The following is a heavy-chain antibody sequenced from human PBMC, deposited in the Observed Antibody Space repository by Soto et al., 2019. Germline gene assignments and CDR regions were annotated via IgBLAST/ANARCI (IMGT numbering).Heavy chain of an antibody. CDR3: AVGGGDLSLTPFDY. CDR1: GLNFKAYG. D-gene: IGHD3-16*02. V-gene: IGHV3-30-3*01. J-gene: IGHJ4*02. CDR2: ISTDGTNQ. Sequence: QVHLVESGGGVVQPGRSLRLSCVASGLNFKAYGMHWVRQAPGKGLEWVAVISTDGTNQHHADSVKGRFTISRDNFKNTLYLQMNSLRPEDTAVYFCAVGGGDLSLTPFDYWGQGTLVTVSS.